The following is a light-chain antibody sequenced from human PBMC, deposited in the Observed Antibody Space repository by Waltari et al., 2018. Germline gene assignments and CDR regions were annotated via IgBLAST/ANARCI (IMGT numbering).Light chain of an antibody. CDR3: RSYDSSLSGVV. V-gene: IGLV1-40*01. CDR1: SSNIGAGYD. J-gene: IGLJ2*01. CDR2: GNN. Sequence: QSVLTQPPSVSGAPGQRVTIPCTGSSSNIGAGYDVHWYQQLPGTAPKLLIYGNNNRPSGVPDRFSGSKSGTSASLAITGLQAEDEADYYCRSYDSSLSGVVFGGGTKLTVL.